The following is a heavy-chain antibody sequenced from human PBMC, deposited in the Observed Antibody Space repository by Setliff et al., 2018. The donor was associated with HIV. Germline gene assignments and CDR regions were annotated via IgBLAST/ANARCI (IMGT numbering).Heavy chain of an antibody. Sequence: SETLSLTCTVSGDSITSSSYYWGWIRQPPGKGLEWIGSIYYTGSTSYNPSLTSRVSIFVDTSTSQFSLKLISVTAADTAVYYCARHKTNYDFYAFDVWGQGTMVTVSS. CDR2: IYYTGST. CDR3: ARHKTNYDFYAFDV. V-gene: IGHV4-39*01. J-gene: IGHJ3*01. CDR1: GDSITSSSYY. D-gene: IGHD3-3*01.